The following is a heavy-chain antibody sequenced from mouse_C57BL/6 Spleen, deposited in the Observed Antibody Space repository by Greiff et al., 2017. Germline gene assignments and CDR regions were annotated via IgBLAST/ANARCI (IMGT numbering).Heavy chain of an antibody. J-gene: IGHJ3*01. D-gene: IGHD2-2*01. Sequence: EVQLQQSGPGLVKPSQSLSLTCSVTGYSITSGYYWNWIRQFPGNKLEWMGYISYDGSNNYNPSLKNRISITRDTSKNQFFLKLNSVTTEDTATYYGARGDGYEGFAYWGQGTLVTVSA. CDR3: ARGDGYEGFAY. CDR2: ISYDGSN. V-gene: IGHV3-6*01. CDR1: GYSITSGYY.